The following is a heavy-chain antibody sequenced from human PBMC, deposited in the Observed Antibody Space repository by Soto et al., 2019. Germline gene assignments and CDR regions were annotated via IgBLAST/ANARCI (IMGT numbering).Heavy chain of an antibody. J-gene: IGHJ6*02. D-gene: IGHD2-21*02. CDR2: IPQDGVDG. V-gene: IGHV3-7*03. CDR3: ARDHLILPAHDFFYGSDV. CDR1: GFTFSMYS. Sequence: PGGSLRLSCGVSGFTFSMYSMSWVRQSPGKGLEWVAKIPQDGVDGHYADSVKGRFIISRDNDKNSLHLQLNNLRAEDTAVYYCARDHLILPAHDFFYGSDVWGRGATVTVSS.